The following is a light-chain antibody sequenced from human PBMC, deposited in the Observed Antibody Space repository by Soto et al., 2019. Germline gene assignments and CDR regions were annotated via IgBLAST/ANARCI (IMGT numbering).Light chain of an antibody. V-gene: IGLV2-14*01. CDR2: DVT. J-gene: IGLJ1*01. CDR3: SSYTSSSPYV. Sequence: QSVLTQPASVSGSPGQSITISCTGTSSVVGGYDFVSWYQQHPGKAPKLMIYDVTNRPSGVSNRFSGSKSGNTASLTISGLQAEDEDDYYCSSYTSSSPYVFGTGTKLTVL. CDR1: SSVVGGYDF.